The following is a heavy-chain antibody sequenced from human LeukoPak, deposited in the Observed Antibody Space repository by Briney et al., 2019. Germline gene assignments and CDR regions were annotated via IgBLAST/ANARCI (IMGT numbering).Heavy chain of an antibody. D-gene: IGHD6-13*01. Sequence: ASVKVSCKVSGYTLTELSMHWVRQAPGKGLEWMGGFDPEDGETIYAQKFQGRVTMTEDTSTDTAYMELSSLRSEDTAVYYCATVGGTSSWYTYWGQGTLVTVSS. J-gene: IGHJ4*02. CDR3: ATVGGTSSWYTY. CDR1: GYTLTELS. CDR2: FDPEDGET. V-gene: IGHV1-24*01.